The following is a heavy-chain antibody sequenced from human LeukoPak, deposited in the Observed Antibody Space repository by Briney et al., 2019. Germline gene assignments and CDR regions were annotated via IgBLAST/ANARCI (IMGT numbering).Heavy chain of an antibody. Sequence: SQTLSLSCAISGDRVSRNNAAWNWIRPSPSRGLEWLGRTYYRSTRYIDYAASVKSRVTINPDTAKNQFSLQLHSVTPEDTAVYYCAMESFKSSDWYGAFDIWGQGTMVTVSS. CDR2: TYYRSTRYI. V-gene: IGHV6-1*01. D-gene: IGHD6-19*01. CDR3: AMESFKSSDWYGAFDI. CDR1: GDRVSRNNAA. J-gene: IGHJ3*02.